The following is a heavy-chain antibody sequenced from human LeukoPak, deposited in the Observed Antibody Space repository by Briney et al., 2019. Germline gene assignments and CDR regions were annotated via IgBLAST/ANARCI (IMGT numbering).Heavy chain of an antibody. CDR3: ARDVRITMVRGAQYNWFDP. Sequence: GASVKVSCKASGYTFNNYDINWVRQAPGQGLEWMGWINTYNGRTNYAQKLQGRVTMTTDTSTSTAYMELSRLRSDDTAVYYCARDVRITMVRGAQYNWFDPWGQGTLVTVSS. D-gene: IGHD3-10*01. CDR1: GYTFNNYD. CDR2: INTYNGRT. J-gene: IGHJ5*02. V-gene: IGHV1-18*01.